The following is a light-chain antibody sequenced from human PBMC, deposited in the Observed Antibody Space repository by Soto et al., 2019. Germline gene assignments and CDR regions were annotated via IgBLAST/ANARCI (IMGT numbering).Light chain of an antibody. V-gene: IGLV1-40*01. CDR3: QAYDYSLTAFV. CDR1: NSNLGAGYD. CDR2: GNR. J-gene: IGLJ3*02. Sequence: QYVLTQPTSVSGAPGQRVTISCTGNNSNLGAGYDVHWYQQLPGAAPKLVIFGNRNRPSGVPERFSGSKSGTSASLAITGLQAEDEADYYCQAYDYSLTAFVFGGGTKLTVL.